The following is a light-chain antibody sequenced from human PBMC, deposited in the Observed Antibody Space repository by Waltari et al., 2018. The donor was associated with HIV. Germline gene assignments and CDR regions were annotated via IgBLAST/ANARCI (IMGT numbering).Light chain of an antibody. V-gene: IGLV2-23*02. J-gene: IGLJ1*01. CDR2: AVS. CDR3: CSYASVSTFV. Sequence: QSALTQPASVSGSPGQSITISCTGTSSDLGSYDLVSLYQQHPGKAPKVMIYAVSKRPSGDSNRFAGSKSVNTASLIISGLQAEDEADYYCCSYASVSTFVFGTGTKVTVL. CDR1: SSDLGSYDL.